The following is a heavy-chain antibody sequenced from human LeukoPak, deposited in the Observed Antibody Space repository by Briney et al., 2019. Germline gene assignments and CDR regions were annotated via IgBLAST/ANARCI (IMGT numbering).Heavy chain of an antibody. Sequence: KSGGSLRLSCAASGFTFSTHGMHWVRQAPGKGLEWVSSISSSRSHIYYADSVKGRFTISRDNSKNTLYLQMNSLRAEDTAVYYCAFDIWGQGTMVTVSS. CDR1: GFTFSTHG. V-gene: IGHV3-21*04. CDR2: ISSSRSHI. CDR3: AFDI. J-gene: IGHJ3*02.